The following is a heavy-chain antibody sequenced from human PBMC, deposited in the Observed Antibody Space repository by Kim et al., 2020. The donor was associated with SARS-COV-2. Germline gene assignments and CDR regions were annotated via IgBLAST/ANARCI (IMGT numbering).Heavy chain of an antibody. Sequence: GNQKYSQKVQGRVTITRDTSAGTAYMGLSSLRSEDMAVYYCARWVKVFDYWGQGTLVTVSS. CDR3: ARWVKVFDY. J-gene: IGHJ4*02. V-gene: IGHV1-3*01. CDR2: GNQ. D-gene: IGHD1-26*01.